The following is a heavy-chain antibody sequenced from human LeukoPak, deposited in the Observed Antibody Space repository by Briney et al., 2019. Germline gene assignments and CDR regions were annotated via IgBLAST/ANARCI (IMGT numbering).Heavy chain of an antibody. Sequence: SETLSLTCTVSGGSISSSSYYWGWIRQPPGKGLEWIGSIYYSGSTYYNPSLKSRVTISVDTSKNQFSLKLSSVTAADTAVYYCARFSDYGSGEPGEFDYWGQGTLVTAS. D-gene: IGHD3-10*01. V-gene: IGHV4-39*07. J-gene: IGHJ4*02. CDR2: IYYSGST. CDR1: GGSISSSSYY. CDR3: ARFSDYGSGEPGEFDY.